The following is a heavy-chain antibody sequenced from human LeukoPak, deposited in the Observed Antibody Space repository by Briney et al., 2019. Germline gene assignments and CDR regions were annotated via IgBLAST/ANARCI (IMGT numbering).Heavy chain of an antibody. Sequence: PGRSLRLSCTASGSTFGDYAMTWVRQAPGKGLEWVGVIASKTYGGTAEYAASVKGRFTISRDDSKNSLYLQMNSLKTEDTAVYYCSRYYYDSSDYRAFDYWGQGTLVTVSS. V-gene: IGHV3-49*04. D-gene: IGHD3-22*01. CDR2: IASKTYGGTA. CDR1: GSTFGDYA. J-gene: IGHJ4*02. CDR3: SRYYYDSSDYRAFDY.